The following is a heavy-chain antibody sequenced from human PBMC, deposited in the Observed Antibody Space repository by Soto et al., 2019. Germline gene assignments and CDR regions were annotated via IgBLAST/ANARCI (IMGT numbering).Heavy chain of an antibody. Sequence: QVQLVESGGGVVQPGRSLRLSCAASGFTFSSYAMHWVRQAPGKGLEWVAVISYDGSNKYYADSVKGRFTISIDNSKNTLYLQMNSLRSDDTSVYYCASPNSSGWYGIVWYFDLWGRGTLVTVSS. V-gene: IGHV3-30-3*01. CDR2: ISYDGSNK. D-gene: IGHD6-19*01. CDR3: ASPNSSGWYGIVWYFDL. J-gene: IGHJ2*01. CDR1: GFTFSSYA.